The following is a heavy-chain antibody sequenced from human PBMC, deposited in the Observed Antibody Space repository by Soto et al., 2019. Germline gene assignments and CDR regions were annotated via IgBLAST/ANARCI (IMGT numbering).Heavy chain of an antibody. D-gene: IGHD2-2*01. Sequence: ASVKVSCKTSGYTFSNYYINWVRRAPGQGLEWMGRINPSGGGTSYAQKFQGRVTMTRVTSTSTVYMDLSSLRSEDTAVYYCARSQEVVVVPAAPIDYWGQGTLVTVSS. CDR1: GYTFSNYY. J-gene: IGHJ4*02. CDR3: ARSQEVVVVPAAPIDY. V-gene: IGHV1-46*01. CDR2: INPSGGGT.